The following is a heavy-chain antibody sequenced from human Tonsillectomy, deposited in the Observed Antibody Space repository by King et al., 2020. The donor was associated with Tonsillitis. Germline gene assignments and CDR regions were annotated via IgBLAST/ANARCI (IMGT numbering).Heavy chain of an antibody. CDR2: IYNSGST. V-gene: IGHV4-39*01. Sequence: MQLQESGPGLAKPSETLSLTCTVSGGSISSSSYYWGWIRPPPGKGLEWIGSIYNSGSTYYNPSLKGRVTMSVDKSKNQFSLKLSCVTAADTAGYYCAGHHLLWFGETPQYFDYWGQGTLVTVSS. D-gene: IGHD3-10*01. CDR1: GGSISSSSYY. CDR3: AGHHLLWFGETPQYFDY. J-gene: IGHJ4*02.